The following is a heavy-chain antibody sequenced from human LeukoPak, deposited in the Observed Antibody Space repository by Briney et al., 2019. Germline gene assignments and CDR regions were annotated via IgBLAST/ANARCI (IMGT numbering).Heavy chain of an antibody. V-gene: IGHV3-21*01. CDR3: AKGYHYYGSGSYFDY. CDR2: ISGGSIYI. D-gene: IGHD3-10*01. J-gene: IGHJ4*02. Sequence: GGSLRLSCAASGFTFSSSTMNWVRQAPGKGLEWVSSISGGSIYIYYADSVKGRFTISRDNSKNTLYLQMNSLRAEDTAVYYCAKGYHYYGSGSYFDYWGQGTLVTVSS. CDR1: GFTFSSST.